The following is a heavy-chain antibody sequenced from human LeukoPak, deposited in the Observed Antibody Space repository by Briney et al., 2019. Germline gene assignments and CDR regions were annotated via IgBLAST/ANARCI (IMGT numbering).Heavy chain of an antibody. J-gene: IGHJ4*02. D-gene: IGHD6-13*01. Sequence: GGSLRLSCAASGFTFSNAWMSWVRQAPGKGLEWVGQIKSKTDGGTTDYAAPVKGRFTISRDDSKNSLYLQMNSLKTEDTAVYYCTRQQLVFEYWGQGTLVTVSS. V-gene: IGHV3-15*01. CDR3: TRQQLVFEY. CDR2: IKSKTDGGTT. CDR1: GFTFSNAW.